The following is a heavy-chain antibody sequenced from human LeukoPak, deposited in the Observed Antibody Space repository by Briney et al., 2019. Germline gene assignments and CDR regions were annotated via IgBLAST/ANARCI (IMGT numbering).Heavy chain of an antibody. CDR3: ARDRGGYFDY. D-gene: IGHD3-10*01. CDR2: INPSGGST. Sequence: GASVKVSCKASGYTFTSYYMHWVRQAPGQGLEWMGIINPSGGSTSYAQKFQGRVTMTRDTSTSTVYMALRSLRSEDTAVYYCARDRGGYFDYWGQGTLVTVSS. J-gene: IGHJ4*02. CDR1: GYTFTSYY. V-gene: IGHV1-46*01.